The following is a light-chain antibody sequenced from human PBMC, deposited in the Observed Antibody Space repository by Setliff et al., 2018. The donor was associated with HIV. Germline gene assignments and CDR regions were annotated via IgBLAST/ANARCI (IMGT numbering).Light chain of an antibody. Sequence: QSALIQPASVSGSPGQSITISCAGTNNDIGGYNFVSWYQQHPGKAPRLMIYEATNRPSGVSTRFSGSKSDNTASLTISGLQTEDEADYYCSSYATGKALLFGGGTKVTVL. CDR2: EAT. CDR3: SSYATGKALL. CDR1: NNDIGGYNF. V-gene: IGLV2-14*01. J-gene: IGLJ3*02.